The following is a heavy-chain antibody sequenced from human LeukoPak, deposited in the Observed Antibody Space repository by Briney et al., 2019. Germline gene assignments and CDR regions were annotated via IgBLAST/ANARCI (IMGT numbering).Heavy chain of an antibody. D-gene: IGHD4-17*01. CDR1: GDSLRSGSYF. CDR2: VYYSGSA. V-gene: IGHV4-39*01. Sequence: KPSETLSLTCTVSGDSLRSGSYFWGWIRQPPGQGLEWIGSVYYSGSAHYNPSLQSRVTMSVDSSKTRFSLNLGSVTATDSAVYYWTRLYGDYAGTIDSWGQGTLVTVSS. J-gene: IGHJ4*02. CDR3: TRLYGDYAGTIDS.